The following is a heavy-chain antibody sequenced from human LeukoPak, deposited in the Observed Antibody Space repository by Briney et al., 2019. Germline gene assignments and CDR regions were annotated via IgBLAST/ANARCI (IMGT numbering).Heavy chain of an antibody. V-gene: IGHV1-24*01. D-gene: IGHD3-22*01. CDR2: FDPEDGET. J-gene: IGHJ4*02. CDR1: GYTLTELS. CDR3: ATGLHYYDSSGKFDY. Sequence: GASVKVSCKVSGYTLTELSMHWVRQAPGKGLEWMGGFDPEDGETIYAQKFQGRVTMTEDTSTDTAYMELSSLRSEDTAVYYCATGLHYYDSSGKFDYWGQGTLVTVSS.